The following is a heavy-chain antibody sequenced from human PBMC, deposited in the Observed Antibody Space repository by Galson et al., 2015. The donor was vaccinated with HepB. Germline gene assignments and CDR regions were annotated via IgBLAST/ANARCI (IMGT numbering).Heavy chain of an antibody. V-gene: IGHV3-23*01. D-gene: IGHD3-10*01. CDR1: GFSFNNYA. CDR3: ARSPLYARFGELWPHDY. Sequence: SLRLSCAASGFSFNNYAMTWVRQAPGKGLEWVSAISGSGGSTYYADSVKGRFTISRDNSKNTLHLQMNSLRAEDTAVYYCARSPLYARFGELWPHDYWGQGTLVTVSS. CDR2: ISGSGGST. J-gene: IGHJ4*02.